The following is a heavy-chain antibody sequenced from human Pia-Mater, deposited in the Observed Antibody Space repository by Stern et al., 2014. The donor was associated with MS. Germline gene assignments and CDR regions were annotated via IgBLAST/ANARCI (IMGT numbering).Heavy chain of an antibody. J-gene: IGHJ6*02. CDR2: MNPNNANT. CDR1: GYTFINYD. Sequence: QDQLVQSGSQVRKPGASVKVSCKASGYTFINYDIFWVRQATGQGLEWMGWMNPNNANTGHAQKFQGRVTMTRNTSISTAYMELSGLRSDDTAVYYCVRGGLSYGYGLDAWGQGTAVIVSS. V-gene: IGHV1-8*01. D-gene: IGHD3-16*01. CDR3: VRGGLSYGYGLDA.